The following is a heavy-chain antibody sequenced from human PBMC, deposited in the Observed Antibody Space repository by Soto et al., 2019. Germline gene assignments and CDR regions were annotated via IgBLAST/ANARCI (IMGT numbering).Heavy chain of an antibody. V-gene: IGHV1-69*01. CDR1: GGTFSSYA. Sequence: QVQLVQSGAEVKTPGSSVKVSCKGSGGTFSSYAISWVRQAPGHGLEWMGGIIPIFGTANYAQKFQGRVTITADESTITAYMELSSLRSEDTAVYYCARDRLYCGGDCYSVGYFDLWGRGTLVTVSS. D-gene: IGHD2-21*02. CDR3: ARDRLYCGGDCYSVGYFDL. J-gene: IGHJ2*01. CDR2: IIPIFGTA.